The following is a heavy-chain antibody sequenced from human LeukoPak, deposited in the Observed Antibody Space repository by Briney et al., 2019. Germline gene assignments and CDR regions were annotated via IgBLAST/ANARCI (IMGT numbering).Heavy chain of an antibody. CDR3: TRGPPGRGFTYGPPRDGIDV. Sequence: SETLSLTCAVYGGSFSDYYWSWIRQPPGKGLEWIGELSLSGSTNYNPSLKSRVTISADTSKNQLSLKVNSVIAADTAVYYCTRGPPGRGFTYGPPRDGIDVWAKGTTVIVSS. V-gene: IGHV4-34*01. D-gene: IGHD5-18*01. J-gene: IGHJ6*04. CDR2: LSLSGST. CDR1: GGSFSDYY.